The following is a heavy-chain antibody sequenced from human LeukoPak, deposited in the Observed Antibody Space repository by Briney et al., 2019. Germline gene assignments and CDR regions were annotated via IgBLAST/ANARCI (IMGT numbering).Heavy chain of an antibody. CDR1: GGPVSSGSYY. J-gene: IGHJ3*02. D-gene: IGHD3-22*01. CDR2: IYYSGST. CDR3: ARDPPYYYDSSGYHPHAFDI. V-gene: IGHV4-61*01. Sequence: PSETLSLTCTVSGGPVSSGSYYWSWIRQPPGKGLEWIGYIYYSGSTNYNPSLKSRVTISVDTSKNQFSLKLSSVTAADTAVYYCARDPPYYYDSSGYHPHAFDIWGQGTMVTVSS.